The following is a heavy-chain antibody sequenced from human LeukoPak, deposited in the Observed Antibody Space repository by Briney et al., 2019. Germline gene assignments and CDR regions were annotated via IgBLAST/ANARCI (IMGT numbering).Heavy chain of an antibody. J-gene: IGHJ4*02. Sequence: GGSLRLSCAASGFIFSNYAMHWVRQAPGKGLEYVSAISSDGGSTYYANSVRDRFIISRDNSKNALYLQMGSLRVEDMAVYYCARLGSRRADFDYWGQGTLVTVSS. V-gene: IGHV3-64*01. D-gene: IGHD1-26*01. CDR2: ISSDGGST. CDR1: GFIFSNYA. CDR3: ARLGSRRADFDY.